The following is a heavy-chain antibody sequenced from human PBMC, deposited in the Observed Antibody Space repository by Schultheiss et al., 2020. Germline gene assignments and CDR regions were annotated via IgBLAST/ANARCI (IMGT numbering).Heavy chain of an antibody. J-gene: IGHJ4*02. D-gene: IGHD5-18*01. CDR3: ARRGYRNHFDY. CDR2: IYYSGST. Sequence: TLSLTCTVSGGSISSGGYYWSWIRQHPGKGLEWIGYIYYSGSTYYNPSLKSRVTISVDTSKNQFSLKLSSVTAADTAVYYCARRGYRNHFDYWGQGTLVTVSS. CDR1: GGSISSGGYY. V-gene: IGHV4-31*03.